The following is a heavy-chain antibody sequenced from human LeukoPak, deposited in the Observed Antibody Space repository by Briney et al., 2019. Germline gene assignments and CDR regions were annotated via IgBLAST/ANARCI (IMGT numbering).Heavy chain of an antibody. V-gene: IGHV1-69*01. Sequence: SVKVSCKASGGTFSSYAISWVRQAPGQGLEWMGGIIPIFGTANYAQKFQGRVTITADESTSTAYMELSSLRSEDTAVYYCASCQCQLLLDYYYYYGMDVWGQGTTVTVSS. CDR1: GGTFSSYA. D-gene: IGHD2-2*01. CDR2: IIPIFGTA. J-gene: IGHJ6*02. CDR3: ASCQCQLLLDYYYYYGMDV.